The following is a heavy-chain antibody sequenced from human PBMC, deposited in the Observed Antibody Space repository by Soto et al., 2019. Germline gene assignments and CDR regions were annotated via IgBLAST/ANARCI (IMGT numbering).Heavy chain of an antibody. Sequence: LSLTCTVSGGSISSYYWSWIRQPPGKGLELIGYLYYSGSTNYSPSLKSRVTISVDTSKNQFSLNLNSLTAADTAVYYCVRAGSGYSFDYWGQGTLVTVSS. CDR3: VRAGSGYSFDY. V-gene: IGHV4-59*01. J-gene: IGHJ4*02. D-gene: IGHD3-9*01. CDR1: GGSISSYY. CDR2: LYYSGST.